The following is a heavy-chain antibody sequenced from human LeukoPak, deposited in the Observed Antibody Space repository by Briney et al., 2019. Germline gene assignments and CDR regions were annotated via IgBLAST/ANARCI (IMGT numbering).Heavy chain of an antibody. D-gene: IGHD2-2*01. CDR2: ISSSSSYI. V-gene: IGHV3-21*01. CDR1: GFTFSSYS. J-gene: IGHJ3*02. CDR3: ARDRLGTSLDAFDI. Sequence: PGGSLRLSCAASGFTFSSYSMNWVRQAPGKGLEWVPSISSSSSYIYYADSVKGRFTISRDNAQNSLYLQMNSLRAEDTALYYCARDRLGTSLDAFDIWGQGTMVTVSS.